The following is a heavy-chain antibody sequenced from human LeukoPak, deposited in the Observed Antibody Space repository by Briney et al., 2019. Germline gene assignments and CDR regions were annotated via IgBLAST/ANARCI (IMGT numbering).Heavy chain of an antibody. CDR2: IYYNGNT. CDR1: GGFISSSFYY. Sequence: PSETLSLTCTVSGGFISSSFYYWGWIRQPPGKGLEWIGSIYYNGNTYYNPSLKSRVTISVDTSENHFSLKLTSVTAADTAVYYCAGDSSGYYYFDFWGQGTLVTVSS. D-gene: IGHD3-22*01. CDR3: AGDSSGYYYFDF. V-gene: IGHV4-39*02. J-gene: IGHJ4*02.